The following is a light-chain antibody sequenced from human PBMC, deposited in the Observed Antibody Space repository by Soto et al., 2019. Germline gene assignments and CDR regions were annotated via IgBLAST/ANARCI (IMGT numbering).Light chain of an antibody. CDR1: QSVSKNF. Sequence: EIVLTQSPGTLSLSPGARATLSCRASQSVSKNFLAWYQQKTGQYPRLLISGASNRATGIPDRFSGSGSGTDFSLTIDRLEPEDLAVYFCQQYGSSPTTFGGGTKVAIK. V-gene: IGKV3-20*01. CDR2: GAS. CDR3: QQYGSSPTT. J-gene: IGKJ4*01.